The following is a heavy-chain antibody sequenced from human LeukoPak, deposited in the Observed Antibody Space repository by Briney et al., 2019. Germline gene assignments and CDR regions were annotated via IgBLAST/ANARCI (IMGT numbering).Heavy chain of an antibody. J-gene: IGHJ1*01. Sequence: ASVKVSCKASGYTFTGYYIHWVRQAPGQGLEWMGWINPNSGGTNYPQKFQGRVTMTRDTSISTAYMELSRLRSAVSDDTAVYYCAIQQLVLDEYFQHWGQGTLVTVSS. V-gene: IGHV1-2*02. D-gene: IGHD6-13*01. CDR3: AIQQLVLDEYFQH. CDR1: GYTFTGYY. CDR2: INPNSGGT.